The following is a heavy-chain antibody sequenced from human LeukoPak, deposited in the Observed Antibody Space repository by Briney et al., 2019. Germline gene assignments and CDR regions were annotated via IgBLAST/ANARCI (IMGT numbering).Heavy chain of an antibody. J-gene: IGHJ4*02. V-gene: IGHV3-21*01. Sequence: AGGSLRLSCAASGFTFSTYSMNWVRQAPGKGLEWVSSISSSRYIYYADSVKGRFTLSRDNAKNSLFLQMNSLRAEDTAVYYCARDWTSGWDYWGQGPPVTVSS. D-gene: IGHD6-19*01. CDR2: ISSSRYI. CDR3: ARDWTSGWDY. CDR1: GFTFSTYS.